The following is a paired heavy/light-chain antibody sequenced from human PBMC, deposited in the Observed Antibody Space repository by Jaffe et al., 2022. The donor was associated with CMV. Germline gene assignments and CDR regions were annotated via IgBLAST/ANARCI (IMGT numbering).Heavy chain of an antibody. D-gene: IGHD2-8*01. CDR3: TRNEVLMVYAPLAPLYYYYYMDV. J-gene: IGHJ6*03. Sequence: EVQLVESGGGLVQPGRSLRLSCTASGFTFGDYAMSWVRQAPGKGLEWVGFIRSKAYGGTTEYAASVKGRFTISRDDSKSIAYLQMNSLKTEDTAVYYCTRNEVLMVYAPLAPLYYYYYMDVWGKGTTVTVSS. V-gene: IGHV3-49*04. CDR1: GFTFGDYA. CDR2: IRSKAYGGTT.
Light chain of an antibody. Sequence: EIVLTQSPGTLSLSPGERATLSCRASQSVSSSYLAWYQQKPGQAPRLLIYGASSRATGIPDRFSGSGSGTDFTLTISRLEPEDFAVYYCQQYGSSWTFGQGTKVEIK. CDR3: QQYGSSWT. V-gene: IGKV3-20*01. CDR2: GAS. CDR1: QSVSSSY. J-gene: IGKJ1*01.